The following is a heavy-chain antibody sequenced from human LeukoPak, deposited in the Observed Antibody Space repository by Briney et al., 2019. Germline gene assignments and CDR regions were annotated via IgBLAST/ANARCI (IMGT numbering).Heavy chain of an antibody. J-gene: IGHJ5*02. CDR1: GGSISSGDYY. Sequence: PSQTLSLTCTVSGGSISSGDYYWSWIRQPPGKGLEWIGYSYYSGSTYYNPSLKSRVTISVDTSKNQFSLKLSSVTAEDTAVYYCASVGRETTFWFDPWGQGTLVTVSS. CDR3: ASVGRETTFWFDP. V-gene: IGHV4-30-4*08. CDR2: SYYSGST. D-gene: IGHD1-1*01.